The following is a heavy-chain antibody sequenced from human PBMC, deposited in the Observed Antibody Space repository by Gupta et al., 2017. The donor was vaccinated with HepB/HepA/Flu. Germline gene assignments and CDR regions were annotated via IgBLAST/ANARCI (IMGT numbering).Heavy chain of an antibody. V-gene: IGHV4-30-4*01. CDR3: ARGYRTTYGAFDI. Sequence: QVQLQESGPGLVKPSQTLSLTCTVSGDSISSGDYSWSWIRQPPGKGLEWIGYIYNSGSTYYNPALKSRLTISIDTAKKKFSLRMKSVTAADTDLYYCARGYRTTYGAFDIGGQGTMVTVSS. D-gene: IGHD2-8*01. CDR2: IYNSGST. CDR1: GDSISSGDYS. J-gene: IGHJ3*02.